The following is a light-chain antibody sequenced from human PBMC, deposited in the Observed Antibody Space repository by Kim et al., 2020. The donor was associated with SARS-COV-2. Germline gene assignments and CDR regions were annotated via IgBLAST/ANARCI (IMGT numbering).Light chain of an antibody. V-gene: IGLV6-57*03. CDR1: SAGIGGNC. J-gene: IGLJ1*01. CDR3: QSYDSSNHYV. Sequence: TSSCARISAGIGGNCVQWYQQRPGCAPTTLIYEDNQSPSGVPDRFSGSIDSSSNSASLAISGLKTEDEADYYCQSYDSSNHYVFGTGTKVTVL. CDR2: EDN.